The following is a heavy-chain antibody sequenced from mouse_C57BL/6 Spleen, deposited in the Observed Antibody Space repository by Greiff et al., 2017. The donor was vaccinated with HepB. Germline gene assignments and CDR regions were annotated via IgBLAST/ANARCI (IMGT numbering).Heavy chain of an antibody. CDR1: GYTFTSYW. CDR3: ARVGHGNYGDYAMDY. J-gene: IGHJ4*01. CDR2: IDPSDSET. V-gene: IGHV1-52*01. D-gene: IGHD2-1*01. Sequence: QVQLQQPGAELVRPGSSVKLSCKASGYTFTSYWMHWVKQRPIQGLEWIGNIDPSDSETHYNQKFKDKATLTVDKSSSTAYMQLSSLTSEDSAVYYCARVGHGNYGDYAMDYWGQGTSVTVSS.